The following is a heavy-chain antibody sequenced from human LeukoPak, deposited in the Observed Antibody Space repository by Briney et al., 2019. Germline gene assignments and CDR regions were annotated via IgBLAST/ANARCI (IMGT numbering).Heavy chain of an antibody. CDR1: GFLFSSYG. D-gene: IGHD4-17*01. CDR3: ANLDYGDYGVDY. J-gene: IGHJ4*02. V-gene: IGHV3-30*02. CDR2: IRPDGNNK. Sequence: PGGSLRLSCAASGFLFSSYGMHWVRQAPGKGLEWVTYIRPDGNNKYYADSVRGRFTISRDNSKNTLYLQLNSLRAEDTSVYYCANLDYGDYGVDYWGQGTLVTVSS.